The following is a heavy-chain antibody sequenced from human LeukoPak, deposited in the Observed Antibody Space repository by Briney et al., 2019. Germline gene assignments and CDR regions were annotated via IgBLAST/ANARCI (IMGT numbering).Heavy chain of an antibody. CDR1: GGSISSSNW. D-gene: IGHD1-26*01. J-gene: IGHJ4*02. CDR3: ARAGRSGNYGYYFDY. V-gene: IGHV4-4*02. CDR2: IYHSGST. Sequence: SETLSLTCAVSGGSISSSNWWSWVRQPPGKGLEWIGEIYHSGSTNYNPSLKSRVTISVDKSKNQFSLKLSSVTAADTAVYYCARAGRSGNYGYYFDYWGQGTLVTVSS.